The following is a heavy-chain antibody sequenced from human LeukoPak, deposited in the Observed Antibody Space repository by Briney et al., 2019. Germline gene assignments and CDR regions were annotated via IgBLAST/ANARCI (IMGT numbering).Heavy chain of an antibody. Sequence: GRSLRLSCAASGFTFGDYAMHWVRQAPGKGLEWVSGISWNSGSIGYADSVKGRFTISRDNAKNSLYLQMNSLRAEDMALYYCAKDLEYSSSSGFDYWGQGTLVTVSS. D-gene: IGHD6-6*01. CDR1: GFTFGDYA. CDR2: ISWNSGSI. J-gene: IGHJ4*02. CDR3: AKDLEYSSSSGFDY. V-gene: IGHV3-9*03.